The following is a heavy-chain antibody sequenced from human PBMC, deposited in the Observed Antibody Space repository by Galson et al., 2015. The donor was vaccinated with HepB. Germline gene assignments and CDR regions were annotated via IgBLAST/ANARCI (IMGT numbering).Heavy chain of an antibody. Sequence: SLRLSCAASGFTFSSYDMHWVRQATGKGLEWVSAIGTAGDTYYPGSVKGRFTISRENAKNSLYLQMNSLRAGDTAVYYCARSPELGDAFDIWSQGTMVTVSS. D-gene: IGHD6-13*01. J-gene: IGHJ3*02. V-gene: IGHV3-13*01. CDR3: ARSPELGDAFDI. CDR1: GFTFSSYD. CDR2: IGTAGDT.